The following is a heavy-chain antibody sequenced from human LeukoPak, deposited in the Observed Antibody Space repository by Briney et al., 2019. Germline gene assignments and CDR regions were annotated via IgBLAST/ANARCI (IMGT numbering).Heavy chain of an antibody. Sequence: PSETLSLTCTVSGGSISSYYWSWIRQPARKGLEWIGRIYTSGSTNYNPSLKSRVTMSVDTSKNQFSLKLSSVTAADTAVYYCAREGLYCSSTSCYTSWFDPWGQGTLVTVSS. J-gene: IGHJ5*02. D-gene: IGHD2-2*02. CDR3: AREGLYCSSTSCYTSWFDP. CDR1: GGSISSYY. CDR2: IYTSGST. V-gene: IGHV4-4*07.